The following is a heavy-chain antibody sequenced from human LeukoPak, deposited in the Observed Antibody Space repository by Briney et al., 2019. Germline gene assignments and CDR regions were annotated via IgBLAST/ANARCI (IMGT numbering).Heavy chain of an antibody. J-gene: IGHJ5*02. CDR1: GGTFSSYA. CDR2: IIPIFGTA. CDR3: ARSHEMATKFDP. V-gene: IGHV1-69*13. D-gene: IGHD5-24*01. Sequence: GASVKVSCKASGGTFSSYAISWVRQAPGQGLEWMGGIIPIFGTANYAQKFQGRVTITADESTSTAYMELSSLRSEDTAVYYCARSHEMATKFDPWGQGTLVTVPS.